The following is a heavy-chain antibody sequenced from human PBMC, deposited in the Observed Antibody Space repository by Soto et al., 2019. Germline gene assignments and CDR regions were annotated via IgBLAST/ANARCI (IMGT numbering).Heavy chain of an antibody. CDR3: ARSMALDIVVVTAPSGYYYYGMDV. D-gene: IGHD2-2*01. Sequence: GESLKISCKGSGYSFTSYWISWVRQMPGKGLEWMGRIDPSDSYTNYSPSFQGHVTISADKSISTAYLQWSSLKASDTAMYYCARSMALDIVVVTAPSGYYYYGMDVWGQGTTVTVSS. J-gene: IGHJ6*02. CDR1: GYSFTSYW. CDR2: IDPSDSYT. V-gene: IGHV5-10-1*01.